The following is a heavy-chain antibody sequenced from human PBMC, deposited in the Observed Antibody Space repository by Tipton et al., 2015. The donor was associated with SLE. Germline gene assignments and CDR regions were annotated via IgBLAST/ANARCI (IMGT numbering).Heavy chain of an antibody. CDR1: GGSFSGYY. CDR2: INHSGST. V-gene: IGHV4-34*01. CDR3: ARAQRLVRWLDP. J-gene: IGHJ5*02. Sequence: TLSLTCAVYGGSFSGYYWSWIRQPPGKGLEWIGEINHSGSTNYNPSLKSRVTMSVDTSKNQFSLKLSSVTAADTAVYYCARAQRLVRWLDPWGQGTLVTVSS. D-gene: IGHD6-13*01.